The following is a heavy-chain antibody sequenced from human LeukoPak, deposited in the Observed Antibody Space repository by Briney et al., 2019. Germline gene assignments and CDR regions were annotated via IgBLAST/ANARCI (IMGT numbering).Heavy chain of an antibody. CDR3: AHRHNLGVTGPVITFDS. Sequence: SGPTLVNPTQTLTLTCTFSGFSLSTHGMGVGWIRKPPGKALEWLALIFWDVDERYSPCLKSRLTITKDTFKNQVVLTMTNMDPVDTATYYCAHRHNLGVTGPVITFDSWGQGTLVTVSS. J-gene: IGHJ5*01. V-gene: IGHV2-5*02. CDR2: IFWDVDE. CDR1: GFSLSTHGMG. D-gene: IGHD2-21*02.